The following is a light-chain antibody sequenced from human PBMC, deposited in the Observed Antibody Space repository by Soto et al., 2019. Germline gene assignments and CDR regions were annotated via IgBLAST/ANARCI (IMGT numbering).Light chain of an antibody. CDR2: GAS. CDR1: QSVSSN. Sequence: EIVITQSPATLSVSPGERATLSCRASQSVSSNLAWYQHKPGQAPRLLIYGASTRATGIAARFSGSGSGTEFTLTITSLXSEDLAVYYCQQYDNWPPITFGQGTRLEIK. CDR3: QQYDNWPPIT. J-gene: IGKJ5*01. V-gene: IGKV3-15*01.